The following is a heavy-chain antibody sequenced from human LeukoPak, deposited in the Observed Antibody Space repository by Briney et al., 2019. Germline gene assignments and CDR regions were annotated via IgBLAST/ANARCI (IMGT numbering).Heavy chain of an antibody. V-gene: IGHV1-58*02. CDR2: IVVGSGNT. J-gene: IGHJ4*02. Sequence: SVKVSCKASGFTFTSSTIQWARQARGQRLEWIGWIVVGSGNTNYAQKFQERAIITRDMSTTTVYMELGSLRSKDTAVYYCAGTPWFGELTLDYWGQGTLVTVSS. D-gene: IGHD3-10*01. CDR1: GFTFTSST. CDR3: AGTPWFGELTLDY.